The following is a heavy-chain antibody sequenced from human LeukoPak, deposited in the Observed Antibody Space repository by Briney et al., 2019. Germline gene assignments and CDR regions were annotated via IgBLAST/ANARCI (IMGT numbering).Heavy chain of an antibody. Sequence: SDTLSLTCTAAYGSTSNYYWSGLRQPAEKVLEWIVNISSSGSTNYNPSLKSQVTISVDTSKNQSSLQLSSVTAADTPVYYCARHSAGGYYDIQRWGQGTLVTVSS. CDR1: YGSTSNYY. CDR3: ARHSAGGYYDIQR. CDR2: ISSSGST. V-gene: IGHV4-4*09. J-gene: IGHJ1*01. D-gene: IGHD3-22*01.